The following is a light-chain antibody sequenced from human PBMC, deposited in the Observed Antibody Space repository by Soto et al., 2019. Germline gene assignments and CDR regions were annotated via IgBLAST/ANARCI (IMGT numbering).Light chain of an antibody. CDR3: SSYTTTTTRVV. Sequence: QSALTQPASVSGSPGQSITISCTGTSSDIGGYNFVSWYQQHPGKAPRLMISEVSNRPSGVSNRFSGSKSGNTASLTISGLQPEDEADYYCSSYTTTTTRVVFGGGTKLTVL. CDR2: EVS. V-gene: IGLV2-14*01. CDR1: SSDIGGYNF. J-gene: IGLJ2*01.